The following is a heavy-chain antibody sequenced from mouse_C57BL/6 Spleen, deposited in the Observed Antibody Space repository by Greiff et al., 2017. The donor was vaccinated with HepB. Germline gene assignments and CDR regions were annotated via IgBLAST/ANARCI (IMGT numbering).Heavy chain of an antibody. CDR1: GYAFSSSW. CDR3: ARAGHFDY. D-gene: IGHD3-1*01. Sequence: QVQLKESGPELVKPGASVKISCKASGYAFSSSWMNWVKQRPGKGLEWIGRIYPGDGDTNYNGKFKGKATLTADKSSSTAYMQLSSLTSEDSAVYFCARAGHFDYWGQGTTLTVSS. J-gene: IGHJ2*01. CDR2: IYPGDGDT. V-gene: IGHV1-82*01.